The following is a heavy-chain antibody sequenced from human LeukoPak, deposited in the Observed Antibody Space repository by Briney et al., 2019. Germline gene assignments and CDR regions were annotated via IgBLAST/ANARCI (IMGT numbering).Heavy chain of an antibody. Sequence: SETLSLPCTVSGGSISSSNYYWCWIRQPPGKGLEWIGSIYYSGSTYYNPSLKSRVTISVDTSKNQFSLKLSSVTAADTAVYYCARGRAFDIWGQGTMVTVSS. J-gene: IGHJ3*02. V-gene: IGHV4-39*01. CDR1: GGSISSSNYY. CDR2: IYYSGST. CDR3: ARGRAFDI.